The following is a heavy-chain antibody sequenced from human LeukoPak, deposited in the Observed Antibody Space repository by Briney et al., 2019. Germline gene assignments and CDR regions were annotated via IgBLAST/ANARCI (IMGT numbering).Heavy chain of an antibody. CDR2: TSDRGDYT. CDR3: ARDPHTYYYYGMDV. V-gene: IGHV3-23*01. D-gene: IGHD5-18*01. J-gene: IGHJ6*02. CDR1: GFTFSSYS. Sequence: GGSLRLSRAASGFTFSSYSMSWVRQAPGKGLEWVSGTSDRGDYTYYADSVKGRFTISRDTSKNTLYLQMNSLRAEDTAVYYCARDPHTYYYYGMDVWGQGTTVTVSS.